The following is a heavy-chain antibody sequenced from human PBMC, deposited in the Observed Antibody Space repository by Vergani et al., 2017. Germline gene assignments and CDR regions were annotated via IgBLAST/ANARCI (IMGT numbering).Heavy chain of an antibody. CDR2: ISYDGSNK. V-gene: IGHV3-30-3*01. CDR1: GFTFSSYA. CDR3: AIERYVGGWFGESTGEFDY. J-gene: IGHJ4*02. Sequence: QVQLVESGGGVVQPGRSLRLSCAASGFTFSSYAMHWVRPAPGTGLEWVAVISYDGSNKYYADSVKGRFTISRDNSKNTLYLQMNSLRAEDTAVYYCAIERYVGGWFGESTGEFDYWGQGTLVTVSS. D-gene: IGHD3-10*01.